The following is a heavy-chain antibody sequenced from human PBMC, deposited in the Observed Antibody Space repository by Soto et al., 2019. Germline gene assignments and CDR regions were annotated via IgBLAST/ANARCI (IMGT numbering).Heavy chain of an antibody. V-gene: IGHV1-24*01. Sequence: QVQLVQSGAEVKKPGASVKVSCKVSGYTLTELSMHWVRQAPGKGLEWMGGFDPEDGETIYAQKFQGRVTMTDDTSIDTAYMELSSLRSEDTAVYYCASVPYYYGSGSYNWFDPWGQGTLVTVSS. J-gene: IGHJ5*02. CDR1: GYTLTELS. CDR3: ASVPYYYGSGSYNWFDP. D-gene: IGHD3-10*01. CDR2: FDPEDGET.